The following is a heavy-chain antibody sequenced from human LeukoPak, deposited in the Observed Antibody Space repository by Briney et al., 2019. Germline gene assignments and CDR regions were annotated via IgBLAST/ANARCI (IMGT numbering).Heavy chain of an antibody. CDR1: GFTFSSYG. Sequence: GGSLRLSCAASGFTFSSYGMHWVRQAPGKGLEWVAVISYDGSNKYYADSVRGRFTISRDNSKNTLYLQMNSLRAEDTAVYYCALSSSWYGGFFDYWGQGTLVTVSS. CDR3: ALSSSWYGGFFDY. D-gene: IGHD6-13*01. J-gene: IGHJ4*02. V-gene: IGHV3-30*03. CDR2: ISYDGSNK.